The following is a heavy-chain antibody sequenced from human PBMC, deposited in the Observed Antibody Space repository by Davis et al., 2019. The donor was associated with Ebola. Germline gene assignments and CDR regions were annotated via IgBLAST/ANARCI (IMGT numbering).Heavy chain of an antibody. Sequence: PGGSLRLSCAASGFTFSSYWMSWVRQAPGKGLEWVANIKQDGSDKNYVDSAKGRFTISRDNARNSLYLQMNSLRAKDTAVYYCARDAALADSHYFDSWGQGTLVTVSS. CDR1: GFTFSSYW. CDR3: ARDAALADSHYFDS. J-gene: IGHJ4*02. V-gene: IGHV3-7*01. D-gene: IGHD6-19*01. CDR2: IKQDGSDK.